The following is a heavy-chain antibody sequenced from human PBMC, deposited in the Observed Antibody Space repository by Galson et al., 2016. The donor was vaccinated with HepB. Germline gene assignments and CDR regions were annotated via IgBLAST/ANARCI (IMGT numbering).Heavy chain of an antibody. J-gene: IGHJ6*02. V-gene: IGHV4-59*01. CDR2: IYDSGNT. CDR1: GGPISSYY. CDR3: ARYGGGSVYYYGMDV. D-gene: IGHD3-10*01. Sequence: ETLSLTCTVSGGPISSYYWSWIRQPPGKGLEWIGYIYDSGNTNYNPSLKSRVTISVDTSKNQFSLKLSSVTAADTAVYYCARYGGGSVYYYGMDVWGQGTTVTVSS.